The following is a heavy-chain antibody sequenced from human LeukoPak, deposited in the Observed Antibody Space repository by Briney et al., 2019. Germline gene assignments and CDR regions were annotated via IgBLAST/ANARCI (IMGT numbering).Heavy chain of an antibody. D-gene: IGHD1-1*01. CDR1: GFRFNTYW. CDR3: ARGGSGNWNAPFDY. CDR2: IKHDGNEK. Sequence: PGGSLRLSCAASGFRFNTYWMSWVRQAPGKGLEWVANIKHDGNEKYYADSVKGRFTISRDNGKNSLDLQMNSLRAEDTAVYYCARGGSGNWNAPFDYWGQGTLVTVSS. J-gene: IGHJ4*02. V-gene: IGHV3-7*01.